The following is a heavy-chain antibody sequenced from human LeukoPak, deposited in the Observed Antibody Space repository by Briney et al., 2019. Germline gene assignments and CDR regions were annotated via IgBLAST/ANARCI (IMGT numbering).Heavy chain of an antibody. Sequence: SETLSLTCTVSGDSISSYSWSWIRQPPGKGLGWIGYIYTSGSTNYNPSLKSRVTISVDTSKNQFSLKLSSVTAADTAVYYCGRHYGHSGYYYYMDLWGKGTTVTVSS. D-gene: IGHD1-26*01. V-gene: IGHV4-4*09. CDR1: GDSISSYS. CDR3: GRHYGHSGYYYYMDL. CDR2: IYTSGST. J-gene: IGHJ6*03.